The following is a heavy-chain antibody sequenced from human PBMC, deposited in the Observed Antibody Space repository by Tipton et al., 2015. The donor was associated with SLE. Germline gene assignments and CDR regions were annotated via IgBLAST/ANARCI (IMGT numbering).Heavy chain of an antibody. D-gene: IGHD1-1*01. J-gene: IGHJ4*02. CDR1: GGPISCFY. V-gene: IGHV4-59*01. CDR3: ARARLDAYFDY. CDR2: IYYSGST. Sequence: TLSLTCTVHGGPISCFYCSWIRQPSGKGLEWIGYIYYSGSTNYNPSLKSRVTIPVDTSKNQFSLKLSSVTAADTAVYYCARARLDAYFDYWGQWTLVTVSS.